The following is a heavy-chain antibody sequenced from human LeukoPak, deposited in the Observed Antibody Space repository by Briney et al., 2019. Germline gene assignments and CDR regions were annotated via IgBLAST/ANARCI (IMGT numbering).Heavy chain of an antibody. J-gene: IGHJ3*02. CDR2: MNPNSGNT. D-gene: IGHD2/OR15-2a*01. CDR1: GYILTDYY. V-gene: IGHV1-8*02. Sequence: ASVKVSCKASGYILTDYYMHWVRQGLGQGLEWMGWMNPNSGNTGYAQKFQGRVTMTRSTSISTAYMELSSLRSDDTAVYYCARDQNVGGAFAFDIWGQGTMVTVSS. CDR3: ARDQNVGGAFAFDI.